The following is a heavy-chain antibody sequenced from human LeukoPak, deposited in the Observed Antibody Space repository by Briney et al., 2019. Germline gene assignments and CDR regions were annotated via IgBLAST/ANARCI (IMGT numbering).Heavy chain of an antibody. CDR1: GGSISSSSYY. CDR2: IYYSGST. V-gene: IGHV4-39*01. J-gene: IGHJ4*02. D-gene: IGHD1-26*01. Sequence: SETLSLTCTVSGGSISSSSYYWAWIRQPPGKGLEWIGNIYYSGSTYYNPSLKSRVTISVDTSKNQFSLNLSSVTAADTAVYYCARQVGGSSEDDWGQGTLVTVSS. CDR3: ARQVGGSSEDD.